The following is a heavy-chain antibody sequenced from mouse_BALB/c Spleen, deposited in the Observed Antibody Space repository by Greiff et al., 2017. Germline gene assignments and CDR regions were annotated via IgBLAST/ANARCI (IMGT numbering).Heavy chain of an antibody. CDR1: GFAFSSYD. D-gene: IGHD4-1*01. CDR3: ARRTAYFDY. J-gene: IGHJ2*01. V-gene: IGHV5-12-1*01. CDR2: ISSGGGST. Sequence: EVQGVESGGGLVKPGGSLKLSCAASGFAFSSYDMSWVRQTPEKRLEWVAYISSGGGSTYYPDTVKGRFTISRDNAKNTLYLQMSSLKSEDTAMYYCARRTAYFDYWGQGTTLTVSS.